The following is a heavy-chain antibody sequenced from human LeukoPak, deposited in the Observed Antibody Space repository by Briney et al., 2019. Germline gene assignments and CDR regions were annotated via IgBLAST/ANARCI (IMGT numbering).Heavy chain of an antibody. CDR2: ISAYNGNT. Sequence: ASVKVSCKASGYTFTSHGFSWVRQAPGQGLEWVGWISAYNGNTNYAQKLQGRVTVTTDTSTSTAYMELRSLRSDDTAVYYCARGFASSFYFQHWGQGTLVTVSS. CDR3: ARGFASSFYFQH. J-gene: IGHJ1*01. D-gene: IGHD3-10*01. V-gene: IGHV1-18*01. CDR1: GYTFTSHG.